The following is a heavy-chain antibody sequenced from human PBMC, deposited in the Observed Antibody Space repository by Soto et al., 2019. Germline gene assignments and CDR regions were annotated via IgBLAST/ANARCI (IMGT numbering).Heavy chain of an antibody. Sequence: ASVKVSCKASGYTFTSYGISWVRQAPGQGLEWMGWISAYNGNTNYAQKLQGRVTMTTDTSTSTAYMELRSLRSDDTAVYYCARELDYDILTGLGYWGQGTLVTVSS. CDR2: ISAYNGNT. CDR3: ARELDYDILTGLGY. D-gene: IGHD3-9*01. J-gene: IGHJ4*02. CDR1: GYTFTSYG. V-gene: IGHV1-18*01.